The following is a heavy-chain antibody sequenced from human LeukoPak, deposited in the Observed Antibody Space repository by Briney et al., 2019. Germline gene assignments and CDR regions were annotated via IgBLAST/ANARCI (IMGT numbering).Heavy chain of an antibody. V-gene: IGHV3-23*01. J-gene: IGHJ4*02. CDR3: AKRDLPQGYFDY. Sequence: GGSLRLSCAASGFTFSSYAMSWVRQAPGKGLEWVSGISSGGTTYHADSVKGRLTISRDNSKSTLYLQMNGLRAEDTAVYYCAKRDLPQGYFDYWGQGTLVTVSS. D-gene: IGHD2-2*01. CDR1: GFTFSSYA. CDR2: ISSGGTT.